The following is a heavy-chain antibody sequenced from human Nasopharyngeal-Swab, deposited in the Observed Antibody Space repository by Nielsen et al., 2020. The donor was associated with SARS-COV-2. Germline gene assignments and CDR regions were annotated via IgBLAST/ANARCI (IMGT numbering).Heavy chain of an antibody. CDR2: IRSEANGGTA. CDR3: TGYSTIFY. Sequence: GGSLRLSCTTSGFTFGDYAMSWARQAPGKGLEWVGFIRSEANGGTAEYAVSVEGRFSISRDDPKSIAYLQMNSLKTGDTAVYYCTGYSTIFYWGQGTLVTVSS. D-gene: IGHD2-2*01. V-gene: IGHV3-49*04. CDR1: GFTFGDYA. J-gene: IGHJ4*02.